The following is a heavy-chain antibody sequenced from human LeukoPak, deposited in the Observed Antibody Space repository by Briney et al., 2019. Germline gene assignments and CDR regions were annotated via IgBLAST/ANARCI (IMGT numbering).Heavy chain of an antibody. CDR2: IKEDASEK. Sequence: GGSLRLSCAASGFTFSSYAMHWVRQAPGKGLEWVANIKEDASEKYYVDSVKGRFTISRDNAKNSLYLQMNSLRAEDTAVYYCARDAISGGGHDYWGQGTLVTVSS. CDR1: GFTFSSYA. D-gene: IGHD3-10*01. CDR3: ARDAISGGGHDY. J-gene: IGHJ4*02. V-gene: IGHV3-7*01.